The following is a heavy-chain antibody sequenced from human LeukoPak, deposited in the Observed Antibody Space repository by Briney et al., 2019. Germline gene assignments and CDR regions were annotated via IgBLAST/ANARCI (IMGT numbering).Heavy chain of an antibody. CDR1: GYNFTGYY. J-gene: IGHJ4*02. CDR2: INPNSGGT. D-gene: IGHD5-24*01. CDR3: ARGDVYNDY. V-gene: IGHV1-2*02. Sequence: GASVKVSCKASGYNFTGYYLHWVRQAPGQGLEWMGWINPNSGGTNYAQKFQGRVTMTRDTSITTAYMELSRLRSDDTAFYYCARGDVYNDYWGQGTLVTVSS.